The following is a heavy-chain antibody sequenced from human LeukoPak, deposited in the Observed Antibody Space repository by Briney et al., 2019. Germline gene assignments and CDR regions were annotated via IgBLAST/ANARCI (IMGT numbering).Heavy chain of an antibody. V-gene: IGHV1-18*01. J-gene: IGHJ4*02. Sequence: ASVKVSCKASGCTFTSYGISWVRQAPGQGLEWMGWISAYNGNTNYAQKLQGKVTMTTDTSTSTAYMELRSLRSDDTAVYYCARDGPAYCGGDCYSDYWGQGTLVTVSS. CDR1: GCTFTSYG. D-gene: IGHD2-21*02. CDR3: ARDGPAYCGGDCYSDY. CDR2: ISAYNGNT.